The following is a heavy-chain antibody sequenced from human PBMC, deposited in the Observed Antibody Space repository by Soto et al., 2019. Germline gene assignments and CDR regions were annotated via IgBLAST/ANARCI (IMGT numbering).Heavy chain of an antibody. Sequence: EVQLLESGGGLVQPGGSLRLSCATSGFTFSSYAMSWVRQAPGKGLEWVSAISGSGGSTYYADSVKGRFTISRDNSKKTLYLQMNSLRAEDTAVYYCAKGGFDWLTNYYYYYMDVWGKGTTVTVSS. J-gene: IGHJ6*03. CDR1: GFTFSSYA. V-gene: IGHV3-23*01. CDR3: AKGGFDWLTNYYYYYMDV. D-gene: IGHD3-9*01. CDR2: ISGSGGST.